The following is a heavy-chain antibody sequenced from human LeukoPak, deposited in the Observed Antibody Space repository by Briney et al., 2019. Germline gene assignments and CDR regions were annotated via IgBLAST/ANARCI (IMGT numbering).Heavy chain of an antibody. V-gene: IGHV3-23*01. CDR3: AKDGNWARFED. CDR2: ITSRSTT. CDR1: GFTFSSHG. D-gene: IGHD7-27*01. Sequence: PGGSLRLSCAASGFTFSSHGMNWVRQAPGKGLEWVSGITSRSTTYYADSVKGRFTISRDNSKNMVWLQINSPTAEDTATYYCAKDGNWARFEDWGQGTLVTVSS. J-gene: IGHJ4*02.